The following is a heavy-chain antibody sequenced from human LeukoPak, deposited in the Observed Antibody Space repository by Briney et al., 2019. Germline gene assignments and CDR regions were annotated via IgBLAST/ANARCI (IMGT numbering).Heavy chain of an antibody. V-gene: IGHV3-74*01. CDR1: GFTFSSYW. CDR2: LHVDGNST. J-gene: IGHJ4*02. Sequence: GGSLTHSCAASGFTFSSYWMHWVRQSPGKGPMWVSRLHVDGNSTIYADSVKGRFTISRDNAESTLFLQMHSLRAEDTAVYYCAREVEYAGRYYLSYWRRGILVTVSS. D-gene: IGHD2/OR15-2a*01. CDR3: AREVEYAGRYYLSY.